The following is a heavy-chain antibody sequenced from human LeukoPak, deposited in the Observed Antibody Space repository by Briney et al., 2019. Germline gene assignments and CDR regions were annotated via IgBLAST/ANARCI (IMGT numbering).Heavy chain of an antibody. CDR1: GFTFSSYW. Sequence: PGGSLRLSCAASGFTFSSYWMNWVRQAPGKGLEWVANIKQDGSEKYYADSVKGRFTISRDNSKNSLYLQMNGLRAEDTAVYYCTREPDSSGYYFDYWGQGTLVTVSS. J-gene: IGHJ4*02. V-gene: IGHV3-7*01. CDR3: TREPDSSGYYFDY. D-gene: IGHD3-22*01. CDR2: IKQDGSEK.